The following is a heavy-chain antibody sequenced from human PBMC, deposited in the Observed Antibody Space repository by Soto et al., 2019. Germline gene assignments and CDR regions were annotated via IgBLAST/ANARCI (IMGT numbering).Heavy chain of an antibody. CDR1: GFTFSRYR. Sequence: EVQLVESGGGLVKPGGSLRLSCAASGFTFSRYRMNWVRQAPGKGLEWVSSLSRSSSYIYYADSVKGRFTISRDNAKNSLYLQMNSLRAEDTAVDYCARDGDTSYWYFDLWGRGTLVTVSS. V-gene: IGHV3-21*01. CDR3: ARDGDTSYWYFDL. CDR2: LSRSSSYI. D-gene: IGHD5-18*01. J-gene: IGHJ2*01.